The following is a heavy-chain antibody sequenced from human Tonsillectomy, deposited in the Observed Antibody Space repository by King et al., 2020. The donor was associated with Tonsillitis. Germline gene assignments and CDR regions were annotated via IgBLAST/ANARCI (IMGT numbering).Heavy chain of an antibody. V-gene: IGHV3-11*05. CDR1: GFTFSDYY. D-gene: IGHD3-3*01. CDR3: ARDQTPKLRFLEWHDGGAFDI. CDR2: ISSSSSYT. J-gene: IGHJ3*02. Sequence: HVQLVESGGGLVKPGGSLRLSCAASGFTFSDYYMSWIRQAPGKGLEWVSYISSSSSYTNYADSVKGRFTISRDNAKNSLYLQMNSLRAEDTAVYYCARDQTPKLRFLEWHDGGAFDIWGQGTMVTVSS.